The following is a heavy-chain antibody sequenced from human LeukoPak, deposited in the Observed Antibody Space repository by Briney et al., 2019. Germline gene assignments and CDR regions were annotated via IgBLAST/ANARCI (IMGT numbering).Heavy chain of an antibody. J-gene: IGHJ6*02. CDR2: IYSGGST. CDR1: GFTVSSSY. V-gene: IGHV3-66*01. CDR3: ARDLDVVGAYGMDV. Sequence: PGGSLRLSCAASGFTVSSSYMSWVRQAPGKGLEWVSVIYSGGSTYYSDSVKGRFTTSRDNSKNTLYLQMNSLRAEDTAVYYCARDLDVVGAYGMDVWGQGTTVTVSS. D-gene: IGHD2-2*01.